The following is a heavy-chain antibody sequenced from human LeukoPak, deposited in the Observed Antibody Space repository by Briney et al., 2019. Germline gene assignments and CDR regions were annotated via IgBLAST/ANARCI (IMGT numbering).Heavy chain of an antibody. D-gene: IGHD2-15*01. Sequence: GGSLRLSCAASGFTFSSYGMHWVRQAPGKGLEWVAVISYDGSNKYYADSVKGRFTISRDNSKNTLYLQMNSLRAEDTAVYYCAKTGEGGGSSSGIDYWGQGTLVTVSS. CDR1: GFTFSSYG. V-gene: IGHV3-30*18. CDR2: ISYDGSNK. J-gene: IGHJ4*02. CDR3: AKTGEGGGSSSGIDY.